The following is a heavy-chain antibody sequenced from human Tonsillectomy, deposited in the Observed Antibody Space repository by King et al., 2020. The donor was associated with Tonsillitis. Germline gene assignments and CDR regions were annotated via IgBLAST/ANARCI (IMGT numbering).Heavy chain of an antibody. CDR1: GISFSGYA. D-gene: IGHD3-22*01. Sequence: VQLVESGGGLGQPGGSLRLSCAASGISFSGYAMTWVRQGPGKGLEWVSTINSSGGNTNYADSVRGRFTISRDNSKNTLYLQMDSLRAEDSAVHYCAVNYYDTSGPPGDYWGQGTLVTVSS. J-gene: IGHJ4*02. V-gene: IGHV3-23*04. CDR3: AVNYYDTSGPPGDY. CDR2: INSSGGNT.